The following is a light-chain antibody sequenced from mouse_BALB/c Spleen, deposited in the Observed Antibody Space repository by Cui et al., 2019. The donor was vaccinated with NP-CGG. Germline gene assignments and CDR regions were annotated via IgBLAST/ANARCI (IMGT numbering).Light chain of an antibody. CDR1: TGAVTTNNY. J-gene: IGLJ1*01. V-gene: IGLV1*01. Sequence: QDVVTQEAALTTSSGETVTLTCRSSTGAVTTNNYANWVQEKPDHLFTGLIGGTNNRPPGVPARFSGSLIGDKAALTITGAQTEDEAIYFCALWYSNHWVFGGGTKLTVL. CDR2: GTN. CDR3: ALWYSNHWV.